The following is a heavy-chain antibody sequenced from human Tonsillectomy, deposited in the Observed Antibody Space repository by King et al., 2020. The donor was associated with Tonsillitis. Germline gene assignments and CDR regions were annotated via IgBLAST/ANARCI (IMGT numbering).Heavy chain of an antibody. CDR3: ARTNDVVVVTATPFDY. Sequence: LQLVQSGAEVKKPGASVKVSCKPSGYIFTSYGISWVRQAPGQGLEWMGWISTYNANTKYAEKLQGRVTMTTDTSTSTAYMELRSLRSDDTAVYYCARTNDVVVVTATPFDYWGQGTLVTVSS. D-gene: IGHD2-15*01. J-gene: IGHJ4*02. V-gene: IGHV1-18*01. CDR1: GYIFTSYG. CDR2: ISTYNANT.